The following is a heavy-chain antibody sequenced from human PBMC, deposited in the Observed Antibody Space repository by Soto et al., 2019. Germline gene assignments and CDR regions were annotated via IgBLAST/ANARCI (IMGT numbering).Heavy chain of an antibody. CDR2: VTADAYST. D-gene: IGHD4-17*01. CDR3: AHPRGYGVFDAYDI. Sequence: GGSLRLSCAASGFTFSSYAMSWVRQAPGKGLEWVSAVTADAYSTYYADSVRGRFTISRDNSINTLFMQMNSLRTEDTAVYYCAHPRGYGVFDAYDIWGQGAMVTGSS. CDR1: GFTFSSYA. J-gene: IGHJ3*02. V-gene: IGHV3-23*01.